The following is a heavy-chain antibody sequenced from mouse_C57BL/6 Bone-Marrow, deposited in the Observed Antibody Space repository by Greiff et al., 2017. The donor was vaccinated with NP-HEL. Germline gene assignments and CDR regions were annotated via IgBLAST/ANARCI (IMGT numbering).Heavy chain of an antibody. V-gene: IGHV2-2*01. CDR1: GFSLTSYG. CDR2: IWSGGST. CDR3: ASYYYGSSYYAMDY. J-gene: IGHJ4*01. D-gene: IGHD1-1*01. Sequence: VKLVESGPGLVQPSQSLSITCTVSGFSLTSYGVHWVRQSPGKGLEWLGVIWSGGSTDYNAAFISRLSISKDNSKSQVFFKMNSLQADDTAIYYCASYYYGSSYYAMDYWVKEPQSPSPQ.